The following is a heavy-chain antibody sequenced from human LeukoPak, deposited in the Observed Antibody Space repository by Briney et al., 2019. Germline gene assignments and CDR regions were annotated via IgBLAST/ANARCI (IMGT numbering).Heavy chain of an antibody. V-gene: IGHV3-23*01. Sequence: GGPLRLSCAASGFTFSSYAMSWVRQAPGKGLEWVSAISGSGGSTYYADSVKGRFTISRDNAKNTLYLQMNSLRAEDTAVYYCARGSITMIVESRWPFDIWGQGTMVTVSS. CDR3: ARGSITMIVESRWPFDI. CDR1: GFTFSSYA. D-gene: IGHD3-22*01. CDR2: ISGSGGST. J-gene: IGHJ3*02.